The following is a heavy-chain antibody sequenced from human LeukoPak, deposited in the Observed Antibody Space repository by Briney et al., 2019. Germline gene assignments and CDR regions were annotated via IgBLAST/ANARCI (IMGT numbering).Heavy chain of an antibody. CDR3: ARGAGSSSWYKYYFDY. CDR1: GFTFSSYS. V-gene: IGHV3-48*04. Sequence: PGGSLRLSCAASGFTFSSYSMNWVRQAPGKGLEWVSYISSSGSTIYYADSVKGRFTISRDNAKNSLYLQMNSLRAEDTAVYYCARGAGSSSWYKYYFDYWGQGTLVTVSS. CDR2: ISSSGSTI. D-gene: IGHD6-13*01. J-gene: IGHJ4*02.